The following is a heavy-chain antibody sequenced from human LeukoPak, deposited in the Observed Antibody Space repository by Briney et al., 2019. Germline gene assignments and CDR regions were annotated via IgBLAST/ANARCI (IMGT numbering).Heavy chain of an antibody. D-gene: IGHD2-2*01. Sequence: ASVKVSCKASGYTFTSYYMHWVRQAPGQGLEWMGWINTNTGNPTYAQGFTGRFVFSLDTSLSTAYLQISRLKAEDTAVYYCARDKYQLPYEIDYWGQGTLVTVSS. CDR2: INTNTGNP. J-gene: IGHJ4*02. CDR3: ARDKYQLPYEIDY. V-gene: IGHV7-4-1*02. CDR1: GYTFTSYY.